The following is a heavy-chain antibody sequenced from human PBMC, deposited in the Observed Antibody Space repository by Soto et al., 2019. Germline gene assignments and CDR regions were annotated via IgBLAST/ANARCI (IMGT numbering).Heavy chain of an antibody. Sequence: GGSLRLSCAASGFTFSDHYMDWVRQAPGKGLEWVGRTRNKANSYTTEYAASVKGRFTISRDDSKNSLYLQMNSLKTEDTAVYYCAREGGCSSTSCYYYYYGMDVWGQGTTVTVSS. V-gene: IGHV3-72*01. CDR3: AREGGCSSTSCYYYYYGMDV. J-gene: IGHJ6*02. D-gene: IGHD2-2*01. CDR1: GFTFSDHY. CDR2: TRNKANSYTT.